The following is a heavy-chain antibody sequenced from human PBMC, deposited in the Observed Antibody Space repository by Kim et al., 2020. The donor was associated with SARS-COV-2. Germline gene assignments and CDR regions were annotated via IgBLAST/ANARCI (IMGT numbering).Heavy chain of an antibody. V-gene: IGHV3-48*03. J-gene: IGHJ4*02. Sequence: TVHYADSVKGRFTISRDNAKNSLYLQMNSLRAEDTAIYYCARDYSNLFDYWGQGTLVTVSS. CDR3: ARDYSNLFDY. D-gene: IGHD1-7*01. CDR2: TV.